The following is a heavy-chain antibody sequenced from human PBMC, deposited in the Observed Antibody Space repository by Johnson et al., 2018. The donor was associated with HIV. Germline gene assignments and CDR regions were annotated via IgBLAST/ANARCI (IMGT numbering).Heavy chain of an antibody. CDR3: ARGYSSGEVLLDI. CDR1: GFTFSSYW. Sequence: EKLVESGGGVVQPGRSLRLSCAASGFTFSSYWMHWVRQAPGKGLEWVSYISPSGGTLFHADSVKGRFTISRANATNTLYLQMNSLRAEDTAVYYCARGYSSGEVLLDIWGQGTMVTVSS. D-gene: IGHD6-25*01. J-gene: IGHJ3*02. V-gene: IGHV3-48*04. CDR2: ISPSGGTL.